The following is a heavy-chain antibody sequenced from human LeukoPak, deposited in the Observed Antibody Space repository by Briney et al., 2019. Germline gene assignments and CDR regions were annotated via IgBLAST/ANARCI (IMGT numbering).Heavy chain of an antibody. CDR1: GFTFSSYG. CDR2: IRYDGSNK. CDR3: AKEYPYLYGDQQHFDY. J-gene: IGHJ4*02. D-gene: IGHD4-17*01. V-gene: IGHV3-30*02. Sequence: GGSLRLSCAASGFTFSSYGMHWVRQAPGKGLEWVAFIRYDGSNKYYADSVKGRFTISRDNSKNTLYLQMNSLRAEDTAVYYCAKEYPYLYGDQQHFDYWGQGTLVTVSS.